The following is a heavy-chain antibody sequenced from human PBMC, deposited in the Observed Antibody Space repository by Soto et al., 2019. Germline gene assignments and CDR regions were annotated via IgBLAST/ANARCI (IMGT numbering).Heavy chain of an antibody. CDR3: ARVFPSDTAMAYYFDY. D-gene: IGHD5-18*01. J-gene: IGHJ4*02. Sequence: PSETLSLTCTVSGGSISSYYWSWIRQPAGKGLEWIGRIYTSGSTNYNPSLKSRVTMSVDTSKNQFSLKLNSVTAADTAVYYCARVFPSDTAMAYYFDYWGQGTLVPVSP. CDR2: IYTSGST. CDR1: GGSISSYY. V-gene: IGHV4-4*07.